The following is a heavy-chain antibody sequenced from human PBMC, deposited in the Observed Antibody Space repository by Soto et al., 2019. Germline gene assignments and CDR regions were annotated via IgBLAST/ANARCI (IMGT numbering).Heavy chain of an antibody. J-gene: IGHJ4*02. CDR1: GFTFSRYA. D-gene: IGHD2-15*01. CDR2: ISSNGGST. CDR3: AREWGGYDLDY. V-gene: IGHV3-64*01. Sequence: EVQLVESGGGLVQPGGSLRLSCAASGFTFSRYAMHWVRQAPGQGLEYVSAISSNGGSTYYANSVKGRFTISRDNSKNTLYLQMGSLRAEYMAVYYCAREWGGYDLDYWGQGTLVTVSS.